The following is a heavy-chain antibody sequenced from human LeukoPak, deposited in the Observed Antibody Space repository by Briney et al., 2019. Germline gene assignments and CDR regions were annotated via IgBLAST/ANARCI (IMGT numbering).Heavy chain of an antibody. CDR3: ATSMVRGVNDAFDI. V-gene: IGHV4-59*08. CDR1: GGSISSYY. J-gene: IGHJ3*02. D-gene: IGHD3-10*01. CDR2: IYYSGST. Sequence: SETLSLTCTVSGGSISSYYWSWIRQPPGKGLEWIGYIYYSGSTNYNPSLKSRVTISVDTSKNQFSLKLSSGTAADTAVYYCATSMVRGVNDAFDIWGQGTMVTVSS.